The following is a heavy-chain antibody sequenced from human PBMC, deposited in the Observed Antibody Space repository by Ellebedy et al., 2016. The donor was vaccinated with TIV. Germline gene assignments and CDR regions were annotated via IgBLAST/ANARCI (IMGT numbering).Heavy chain of an antibody. CDR3: ARGVNWFDP. CDR2: TYYRSRWFN. J-gene: IGHJ5*02. CDR1: GDSVSSNSGA. Sequence: SQTLSLTCGISGDSVSSNSGAWHWFRQSPSRGLGWLGRTYYRSRWFNDYAMSVKSRITINADTSKNQFSLQLNSVTSEDTAVYYCARGVNWFDPWGQGTLVTVSS. V-gene: IGHV6-1*01. D-gene: IGHD3-16*01.